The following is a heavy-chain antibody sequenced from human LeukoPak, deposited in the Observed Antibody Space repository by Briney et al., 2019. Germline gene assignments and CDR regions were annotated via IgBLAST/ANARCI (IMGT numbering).Heavy chain of an antibody. CDR3: ARRVIMSAAGVPDTWLDP. J-gene: IGHJ5*02. Sequence: SETLSLTCTVSGGSISNYYWNWIRQPPGKGLEWVGHISYSGGTKYNPSLQSRVTISIDTSKNQFSLNLSSVTAADTAVYYCARRVIMSAAGVPDTWLDPWGQGILVTVSS. CDR2: ISYSGGT. D-gene: IGHD2-8*01. CDR1: GGSISNYY. V-gene: IGHV4-59*08.